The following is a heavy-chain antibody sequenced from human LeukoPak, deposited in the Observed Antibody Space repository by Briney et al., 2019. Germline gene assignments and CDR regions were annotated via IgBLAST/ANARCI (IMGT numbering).Heavy chain of an antibody. CDR1: GFTFSSYA. CDR3: AKVSGYSSGWYDY. V-gene: IGHV3-23*01. J-gene: IGHJ4*02. D-gene: IGHD6-19*01. Sequence: GGSLRLSCAASGFTFSSYAMSWVRQAPGKGLEWVSAISGSGGSTYYADSVKGRFTISRDNFKNTLYLQMNSLRAEDTAVYYCAKVSGYSSGWYDYWGQGTLVTVSS. CDR2: ISGSGGST.